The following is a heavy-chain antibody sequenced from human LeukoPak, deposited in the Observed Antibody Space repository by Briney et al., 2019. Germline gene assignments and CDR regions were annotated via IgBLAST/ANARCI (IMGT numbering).Heavy chain of an antibody. CDR2: IYYSGST. V-gene: IGHV4-39*07. D-gene: IGHD3-10*01. J-gene: IGHJ4*02. CDR3: ARWRRMVRGVSQPRFDY. CDR1: GGSISSGGYY. Sequence: SETLSLTCTVSGGSISSGGYYWGWIRQPPGKGLEWIGSIYYSGSTYYNPSLKSRVTISVDTSKNQFSLKLSSVTAADTAVYYCARWRRMVRGVSQPRFDYWGQGTLVTVSS.